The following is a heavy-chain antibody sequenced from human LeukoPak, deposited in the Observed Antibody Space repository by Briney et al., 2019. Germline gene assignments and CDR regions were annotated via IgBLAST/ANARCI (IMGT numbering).Heavy chain of an antibody. V-gene: IGHV3-48*03. CDR1: GFTFSSFE. D-gene: IGHD3-9*01. CDR3: AKDATGFSDFDY. CDR2: ISSSATTI. J-gene: IGHJ4*02. Sequence: GGSLRLSCAASGFTFSSFEMNWVRQAPGKGLEWVSFISSSATTIYYADSVKGRFTISRDNAKNSLYLQMNSLRADDTAVYYCAKDATGFSDFDYWGQGTLVTVSS.